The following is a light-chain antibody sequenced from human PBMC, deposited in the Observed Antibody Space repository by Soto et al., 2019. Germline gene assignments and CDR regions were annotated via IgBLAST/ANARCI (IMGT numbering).Light chain of an antibody. CDR3: QQYGSSSIT. Sequence: EIVLTQSPATLSLSPGERATLSCISSQSINRIYLAWYQQKPGQAPRLLIYGASGRATGVPDRFSGSGSGTDFTLTIDRLEPEDFAVYYCQQYGSSSITFGQGTRLEIK. J-gene: IGKJ5*01. CDR2: GAS. V-gene: IGKV3-20*01. CDR1: QSINRIY.